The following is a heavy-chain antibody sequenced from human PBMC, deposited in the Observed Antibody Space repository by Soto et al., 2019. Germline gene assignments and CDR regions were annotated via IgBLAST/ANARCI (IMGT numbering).Heavy chain of an antibody. J-gene: IGHJ4*02. V-gene: IGHV3-53*01. CDR3: ARGGIGMVRTFDH. CDR1: GFTVSSTY. D-gene: IGHD3-10*01. Sequence: PGGSLRLSCAASGFTVSSTYMSWVRQAPGKGLEWVSIIFSSGESFYADSVKGRCTISRGSSDNTVYLQMNSLKAEDTAVYYCARGGIGMVRTFDHWGQGTLVTVFS. CDR2: IFSSGES.